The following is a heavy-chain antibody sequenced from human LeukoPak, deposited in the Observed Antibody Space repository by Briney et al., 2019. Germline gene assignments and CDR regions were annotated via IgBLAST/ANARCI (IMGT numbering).Heavy chain of an antibody. CDR1: GGSISSYY. Sequence: SETLSLTCTVSGGSISSYYWSWIRQPPGKGLEWIGYTYYSGSTNYNPSLKSRVTISVDTSKNQFSLKLSSVTAADTAVYYCARDNKGYSSGWYRNWFDPWGQGTLVTVSS. CDR3: ARDNKGYSSGWYRNWFDP. CDR2: TYYSGST. D-gene: IGHD6-19*01. J-gene: IGHJ5*02. V-gene: IGHV4-59*01.